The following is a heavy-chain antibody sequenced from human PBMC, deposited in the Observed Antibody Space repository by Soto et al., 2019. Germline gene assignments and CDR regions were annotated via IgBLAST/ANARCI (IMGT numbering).Heavy chain of an antibody. Sequence: QVQLEQSGAEVKKPGASVKVSCKTSGYTFTSYTLHWVRQAPGQGLEWMGWINAGNGREKYSQRFQDRVSLSTDKSATPAYMELRCPRSKDPARYFWARGGGWVGEASFDSWGQGTLVTVSS. CDR2: INAGNGRE. CDR1: GYTFTSYT. V-gene: IGHV1-3*01. J-gene: IGHJ4*02. CDR3: ARGGGWVGEASFDS. D-gene: IGHD3-10*01.